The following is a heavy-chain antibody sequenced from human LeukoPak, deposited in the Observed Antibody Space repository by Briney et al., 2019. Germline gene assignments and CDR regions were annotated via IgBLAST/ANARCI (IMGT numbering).Heavy chain of an antibody. V-gene: IGHV4-39*07. J-gene: IGHJ6*03. D-gene: IGHD6-6*01. CDR3: ARDPQYSSSGYMDV. CDR2: MYYKGET. CDR1: GGSIYSRSYY. Sequence: SETLSLTCTVSGGSIYSRSYYWGWVRQPPGRGLEWIGSMYYKGETYLNPSLKSRVIISQDTSKNQFSLKLKSVTAADTAVYYCARDPQYSSSGYMDVWGKGTTVTVSS.